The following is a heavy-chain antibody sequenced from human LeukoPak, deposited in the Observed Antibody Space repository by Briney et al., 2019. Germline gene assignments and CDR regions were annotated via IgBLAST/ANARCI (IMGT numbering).Heavy chain of an antibody. V-gene: IGHV3-66*02. CDR2: IYSGGST. CDR3: AKTKLGYCSGGSCYSRHYRLDY. D-gene: IGHD2-15*01. J-gene: IGHJ4*02. CDR1: GLTVSSSY. Sequence: PGGSLRLSCAASGLTVSSSYMSWVHQAPGKGLEWVSGIYSGGSTYYADSVKGRFTTSRDNSKNTLFLQMNSLRAEDTAVYYCAKTKLGYCSGGSCYSRHYRLDYWDQGTLVTVSS.